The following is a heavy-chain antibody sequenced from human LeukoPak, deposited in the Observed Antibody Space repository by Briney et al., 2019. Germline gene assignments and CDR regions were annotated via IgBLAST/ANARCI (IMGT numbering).Heavy chain of an antibody. CDR3: ARTPYCGGDCYVDY. Sequence: SGPALVKPTQTLTLTCTFSGFSLSTSGMRVSCIRQPPGKALEWHARIDWDDDKFYSTSLKTRLTISKDTSKNQVVLTMTNMDPVDTATYYCARTPYCGGDCYVDYWGQGTLVTVSS. J-gene: IGHJ4*02. D-gene: IGHD2-21*02. CDR1: GFSLSTSGMR. V-gene: IGHV2-70*04. CDR2: IDWDDDK.